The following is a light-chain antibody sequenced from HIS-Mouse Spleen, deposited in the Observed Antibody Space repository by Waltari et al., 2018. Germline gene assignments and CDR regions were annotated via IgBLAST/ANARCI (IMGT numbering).Light chain of an antibody. Sequence: QSALTQPRPVSVSPGQSVTIFCTGTNRDDGCYYVVSWYQQHPGKAPQLMIYDVSKRPSGVPDRFSGSKSGNTASLTISGLQAEDEADYYCCSYAGSYTVVFGGGTKLTVL. CDR3: CSYAGSYTVV. J-gene: IGLJ2*01. CDR1: NRDDGCYYV. V-gene: IGLV2-11*01. CDR2: DVS.